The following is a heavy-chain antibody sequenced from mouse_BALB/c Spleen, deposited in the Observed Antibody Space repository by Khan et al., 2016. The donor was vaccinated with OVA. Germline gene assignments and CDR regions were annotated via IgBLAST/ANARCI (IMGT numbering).Heavy chain of an antibody. V-gene: IGHV1-26*01. CDR3: ARGYDFVAY. Sequence: EVQLKESGPDLVKPGASVKISCKASGYSFTLYYMTWVKQSHGKSLEWIGRVNPNTGGSDYNQEFKGKAILTVDKSSNTAYMELHSLTSEDSAVYYCARGYDFVAYWGQGTLVTVSA. J-gene: IGHJ3*01. D-gene: IGHD2-14*01. CDR2: VNPNTGGS. CDR1: GYSFTLYY.